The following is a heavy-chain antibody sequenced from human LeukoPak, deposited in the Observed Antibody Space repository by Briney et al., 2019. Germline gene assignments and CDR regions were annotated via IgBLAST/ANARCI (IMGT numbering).Heavy chain of an antibody. CDR2: INHSGST. V-gene: IGHV4-34*01. D-gene: IGHD3-22*01. CDR3: ARGRVVVIGYYYGMDV. Sequence: SETLPLTCAVYGGSFSGYYWSWIRQPPGEGLEWIGEINHSGSTNYNPSLKSRVTISVDTSKNQFSLKLSSVTAADTAVYYCARGRVVVIGYYYGMDVWGQGTTVTVSS. J-gene: IGHJ6*02. CDR1: GGSFSGYY.